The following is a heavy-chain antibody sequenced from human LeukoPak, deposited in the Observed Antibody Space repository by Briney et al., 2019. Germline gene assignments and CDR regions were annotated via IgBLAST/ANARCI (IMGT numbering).Heavy chain of an antibody. J-gene: IGHJ4*02. CDR3: ARGEYSSSWYRPYYFDY. D-gene: IGHD6-13*01. CDR1: GGSISSYY. V-gene: IGHV4-59*01. Sequence: SETLSLTCTVSGGSISSYYWSWIRQPPGKGLEWIGYIYYSGSTNYNTSLKSRVTISVDTSKNQFSLKLSSVTAADTAVYYCARGEYSSSWYRPYYFDYWGQGTLVTVSS. CDR2: IYYSGST.